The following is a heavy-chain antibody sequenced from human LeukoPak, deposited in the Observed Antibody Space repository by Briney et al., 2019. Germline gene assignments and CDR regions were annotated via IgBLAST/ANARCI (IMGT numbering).Heavy chain of an antibody. J-gene: IGHJ4*02. Sequence: PGGSLRPSCAASGFTFSSYGMHWVRQAPGKGLEWVAVISYDGSNKYYADSVKGRFTISRDNSKNTLYLQMNSLRAEDTAVYYCAKPPYKQQLVRTFFDYWGQGTLVTVSS. CDR2: ISYDGSNK. CDR3: AKPPYKQQLVRTFFDY. V-gene: IGHV3-30*18. D-gene: IGHD6-13*01. CDR1: GFTFSSYG.